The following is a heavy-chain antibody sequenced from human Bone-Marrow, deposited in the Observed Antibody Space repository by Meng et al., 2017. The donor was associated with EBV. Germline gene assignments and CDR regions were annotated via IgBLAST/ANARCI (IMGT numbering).Heavy chain of an antibody. CDR2: ISHDGRNT. CDR3: ARVRSLMITSGGFPY. CDR1: GFSFGGYG. Sequence: QVELVESGGGVVQPGGPLRSSCVASGFSFGGYGLHWVRQAPGKGLEWVSFISHDGRNTDYAESVKGRFAISRDKSKSTMYLQMNNLRPEDTAVYYCARVRSLMITSGGFPYWGQGTLVTVSS. V-gene: IGHV3-30*09. J-gene: IGHJ4*02. D-gene: IGHD3-16*01.